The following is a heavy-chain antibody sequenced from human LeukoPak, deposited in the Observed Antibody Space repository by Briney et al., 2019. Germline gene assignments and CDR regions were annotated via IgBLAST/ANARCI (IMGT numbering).Heavy chain of an antibody. J-gene: IGHJ4*02. D-gene: IGHD6-13*01. CDR2: ISYDGSNK. CDR1: GFTFSSYG. V-gene: IGHV3-30*03. CDR3: ARYSSSWYVYYFDY. Sequence: GGSLRLSCAASGFTFSSYGMHWVRQAPGKGLEWVAVISYDGSNKYYADSVKGRFTISRDNSKNTLYLQMNSLRAEDTAVYYCARYSSSWYVYYFDYWGQGTLVTVSS.